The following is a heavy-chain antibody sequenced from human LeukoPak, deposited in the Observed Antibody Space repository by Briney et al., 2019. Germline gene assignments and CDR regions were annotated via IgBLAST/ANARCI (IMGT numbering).Heavy chain of an antibody. J-gene: IGHJ4*02. CDR3: AIYLQLLGRGPAGHS. Sequence: PGGSLRLSCAVSGFTFSTYAIHWVRQAPGKGLEWVAVISSDGTNRYYADSVKGRFTISRDNAKSTLYQQMNSLRADDTAVYYCAIYLQLLGRGPAGHSWGEGTLVTVSS. D-gene: IGHD3-16*01. V-gene: IGHV3-30*04. CDR1: GFTFSTYA. CDR2: ISSDGTNR.